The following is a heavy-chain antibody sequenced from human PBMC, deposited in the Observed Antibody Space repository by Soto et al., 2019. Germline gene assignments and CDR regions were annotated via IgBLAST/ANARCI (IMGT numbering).Heavy chain of an antibody. CDR2: ISGSGSST. D-gene: IGHD4-17*01. CDR1: GFTFSSYA. V-gene: IGHV3-23*01. CDR3: ARVRAVTRKQLDY. J-gene: IGHJ4*02. Sequence: PGGSLRLSCAASGFTFSSYAMNWVRQAPGKGLEWVSVISGSGSSTYYADSVKGRFTISRDNSKNTLYLQMNSLRAEDTAVYYCARVRAVTRKQLDYWGQGTLVTVSS.